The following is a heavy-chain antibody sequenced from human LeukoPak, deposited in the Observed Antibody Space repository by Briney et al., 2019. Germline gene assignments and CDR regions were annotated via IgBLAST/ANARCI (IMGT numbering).Heavy chain of an antibody. CDR1: GYSFTSYW. D-gene: IGHD3-10*01. CDR2: FDPSDSYT. CDR3: ARHAFGEPNQLDY. Sequence: GESLKISCKGSGYSFTSYWISWVRQMPGKGLEWMGRFDPSDSYTNYSPSFQGHVTISADKSISTAYLQWSSLKASDTAMYYCARHAFGEPNQLDYWGQGTLVTVSA. J-gene: IGHJ4*02. V-gene: IGHV5-10-1*01.